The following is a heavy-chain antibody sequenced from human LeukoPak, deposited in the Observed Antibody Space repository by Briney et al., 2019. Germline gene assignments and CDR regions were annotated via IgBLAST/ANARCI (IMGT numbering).Heavy chain of an antibody. Sequence: PGGSLRLSCAASGFTFDDYAMHWVRQAPGKGLEWVSGISWNSGSIGYADSVKGRFTISRDNAKNSLYLQMNSLRAEDTALYYCAKEKMGIAVAGGPLDYWGQGTLVTVSS. CDR3: AKEKMGIAVAGGPLDY. J-gene: IGHJ4*02. V-gene: IGHV3-9*01. CDR1: GFTFDDYA. D-gene: IGHD6-19*01. CDR2: ISWNSGSI.